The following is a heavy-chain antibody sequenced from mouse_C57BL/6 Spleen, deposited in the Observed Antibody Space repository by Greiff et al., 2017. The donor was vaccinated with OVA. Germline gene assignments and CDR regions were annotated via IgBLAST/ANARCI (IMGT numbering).Heavy chain of an antibody. J-gene: IGHJ3*01. CDR2: INYDGSST. Sequence: DVKLVESEGGLVQPGSSMKLSCTASGFTFSDYYMAWVRQVPEKGLEWVANINYDGSSTYYLDSLKSRFIISRDNAKNILYLQMSSLKSEDTATYYCARGHRGDRSFYDYDEAWFAYWGQGTLVTVSA. CDR3: ARGHRGDRSFYDYDEAWFAY. V-gene: IGHV5-16*01. D-gene: IGHD2-4*01. CDR1: GFTFSDYY.